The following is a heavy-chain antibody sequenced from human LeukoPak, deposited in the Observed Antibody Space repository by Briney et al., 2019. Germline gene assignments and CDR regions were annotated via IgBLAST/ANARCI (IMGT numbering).Heavy chain of an antibody. CDR2: INPNSGGT. V-gene: IGHV1-2*02. CDR1: GYTFTGYY. CDR3: ARGYIVVVPAVNSRSYYYYMDV. Sequence: ASVKVSCKASGYTFTGYYMHWVRQAPGQGLEWMGWINPNSGGTNYAQKFQGRVTMTRDTSISTAYMELGRLRSDDTAVYYCARGYIVVVPAVNSRSYYYYMDVWGKGTTVTVSS. D-gene: IGHD2-2*01. J-gene: IGHJ6*03.